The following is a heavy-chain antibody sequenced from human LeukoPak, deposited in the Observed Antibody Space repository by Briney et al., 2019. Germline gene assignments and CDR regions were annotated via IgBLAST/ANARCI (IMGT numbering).Heavy chain of an antibody. V-gene: IGHV3-7*01. Sequence: GGSLRLSCAASGFTFSGYWMSWVRQAPGKGLEWVANIKQDGSEKYYVDSVKGRFTISRDNAKNSLYLQMNSLRAEDTAVYYCARDPYYYDSSGYYYGFDYWGQGTLVTVSS. D-gene: IGHD3-22*01. CDR2: IKQDGSEK. J-gene: IGHJ4*02. CDR1: GFTFSGYW. CDR3: ARDPYYYDSSGYYYGFDY.